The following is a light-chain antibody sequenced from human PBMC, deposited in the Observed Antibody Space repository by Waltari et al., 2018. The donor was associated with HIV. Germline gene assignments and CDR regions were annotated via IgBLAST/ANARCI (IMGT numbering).Light chain of an antibody. CDR1: TSDVGGYNY. J-gene: IGLJ1*01. CDR2: EVS. Sequence: QSVLTQPPSVSGSPGRPLTISCTGPTSDVGGYNYVPWYQQPPGKAPKLIIYEVSNRPSGVSNRFSGSKSGNTASLTISGLQPEDETDYYCSSFSSSSTPYVFGTGTKVTVL. V-gene: IGLV2-14*01. CDR3: SSFSSSSTPYV.